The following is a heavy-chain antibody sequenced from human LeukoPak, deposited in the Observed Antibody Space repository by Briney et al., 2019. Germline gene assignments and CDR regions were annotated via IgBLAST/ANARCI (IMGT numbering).Heavy chain of an antibody. Sequence: HPGGFLRLSCAASGFTFSSYAMSWVRQAPGKGLEWVSAISGSGGSTYYADSVKGRFTISRDNSKNTLYLQMNSLRAEDTAVYYCAKANLEITIFGVVIYYYYMDVWGKGTTVTVSS. D-gene: IGHD3-3*01. V-gene: IGHV3-23*01. J-gene: IGHJ6*03. CDR3: AKANLEITIFGVVIYYYYMDV. CDR2: ISGSGGST. CDR1: GFTFSSYA.